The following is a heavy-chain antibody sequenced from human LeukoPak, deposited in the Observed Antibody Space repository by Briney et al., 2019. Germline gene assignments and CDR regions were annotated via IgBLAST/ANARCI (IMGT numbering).Heavy chain of an antibody. D-gene: IGHD1-26*01. V-gene: IGHV3-23*01. CDR3: ANSEEWEPSSFDY. Sequence: PGGSLRFSCAASGFTFSSYAMSWVRQAPGKGLEWVSAISGSGGSTYYADSVRGRFTISRDNSKNTLYLQMNSLRAEDTAVYYCANSEEWEPSSFDYWGQGTLVTVSS. CDR1: GFTFSSYA. CDR2: ISGSGGST. J-gene: IGHJ4*02.